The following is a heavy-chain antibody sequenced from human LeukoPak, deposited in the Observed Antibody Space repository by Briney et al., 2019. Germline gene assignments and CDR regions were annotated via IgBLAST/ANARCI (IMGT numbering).Heavy chain of an antibody. V-gene: IGHV1-69*06. CDR3: ARVPYLMGRRDYFDY. CDR2: IIPIFGTA. Sequence: ASVKVSCKASGGTFSSYAISWVRQAPGQGLEWMGGIIPIFGTANYAQKFQGRVTITADKSTSTAYMELSSLRSEDTAVYYCARVPYLMGRRDYFDYWGQGTLVTVSS. J-gene: IGHJ4*02. D-gene: IGHD3-10*01. CDR1: GGTFSSYA.